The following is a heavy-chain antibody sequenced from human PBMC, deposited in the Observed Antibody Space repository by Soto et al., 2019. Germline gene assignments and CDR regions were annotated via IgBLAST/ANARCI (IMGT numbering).Heavy chain of an antibody. CDR1: VYSFPSYY. J-gene: IGHJ5*02. CDR2: INTSGGST. D-gene: IGHD6-6*01. V-gene: IGHV1-46*01. Sequence: XSVNVSYKASVYSFPSYYMRWVRQAPGQGLEWMGIINTSGGSTSYEQKFQGRVTMTRDTSMSTVYMELSSLRSEDTAVYYCARSSSPNWFDHWGQGTLVNVSS. CDR3: ARSSSPNWFDH.